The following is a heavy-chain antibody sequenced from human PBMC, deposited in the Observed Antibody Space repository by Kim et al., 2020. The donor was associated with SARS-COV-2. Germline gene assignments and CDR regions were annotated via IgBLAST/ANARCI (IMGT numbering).Heavy chain of an antibody. CDR1: GGTFSSYA. CDR3: ARDRRHSSSWYYPLSY. V-gene: IGHV1-69*13. D-gene: IGHD6-13*01. Sequence: SVKVSCKASGGTFSSYAISWVRQAPGQGLEWMGGIIPIFGTANYAQKFQGRVTITADESTSTAYMELSSLRSEDTAVYYCARDRRHSSSWYYPLSYWGQGTLVAVSS. J-gene: IGHJ4*02. CDR2: IIPIFGTA.